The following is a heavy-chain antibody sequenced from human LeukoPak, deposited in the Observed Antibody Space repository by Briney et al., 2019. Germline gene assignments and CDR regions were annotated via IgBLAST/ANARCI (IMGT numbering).Heavy chain of an antibody. CDR3: ARDPTISGSYSDY. Sequence: PGGSLRLSCAASGFTVSSYSMNWVRQAPGKGLEWVSYISSSSSTIYYADSVKGRFTISRDNAKNSLYLQMNSLRDGDTAVYYCARDPTISGSYSDYWGQGTLVTVSS. J-gene: IGHJ4*02. CDR1: GFTVSSYS. CDR2: ISSSSSTI. V-gene: IGHV3-48*02. D-gene: IGHD1-26*01.